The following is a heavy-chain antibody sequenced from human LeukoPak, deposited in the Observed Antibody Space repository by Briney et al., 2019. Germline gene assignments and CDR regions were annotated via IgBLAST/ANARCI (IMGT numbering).Heavy chain of an antibody. CDR3: ARGQRIVGATVPGPFPFDY. CDR1: GGSISSYY. Sequence: SETLSLTCTVSGGSISSYYWSWIRQPPGKGLEWIGYIYYSGSTNYNPSLKSRVTISVDTSKNQFSLKLSSVTAADTAVYYCARGQRIVGATVPGPFPFDYWGQGTLVTVSS. D-gene: IGHD1-26*01. J-gene: IGHJ4*02. V-gene: IGHV4-59*01. CDR2: IYYSGST.